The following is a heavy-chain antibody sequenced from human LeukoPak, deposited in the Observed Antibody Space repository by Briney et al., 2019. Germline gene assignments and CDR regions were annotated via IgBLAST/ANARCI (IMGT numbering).Heavy chain of an antibody. Sequence: GGSLRLSCAASGFTFSDYGIHWVGRAPGKGLEGVAVIWSDSSHKYYADSVKGRFTISRDNSRKTLWLQMNSLRVEDTAVYYCVRASGSFDYWGQGTLVTVSS. D-gene: IGHD3-10*01. CDR3: VRASGSFDY. V-gene: IGHV3-33*01. J-gene: IGHJ4*02. CDR2: IWSDSSHK. CDR1: GFTFSDYG.